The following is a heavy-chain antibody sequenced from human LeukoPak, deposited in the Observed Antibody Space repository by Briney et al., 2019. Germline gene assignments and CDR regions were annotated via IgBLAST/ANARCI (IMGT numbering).Heavy chain of an antibody. CDR3: ARGPRNCSGGSCYWFDP. J-gene: IGHJ5*02. CDR2: INPNSSGT. CDR1: GYTFTGYD. D-gene: IGHD2-15*01. Sequence: ASVKVSRKASGYTFTGYDMHWVRHAPGQGHEWMGWINPNSSGTNYAQKFQGRVTMTRDTSISTAYMELSRLRSDDTAVYYCARGPRNCSGGSCYWFDPWGQGTLVTVSS. V-gene: IGHV1-2*02.